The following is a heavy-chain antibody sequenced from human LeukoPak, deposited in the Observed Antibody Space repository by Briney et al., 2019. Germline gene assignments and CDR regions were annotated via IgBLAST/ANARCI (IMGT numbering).Heavy chain of an antibody. J-gene: IGHJ4*02. CDR1: GGSINKYY. D-gene: IGHD4/OR15-4a*01. CDR3: ARVVRSLTDYYFDY. V-gene: IGHV4-59*01. Sequence: SETLSLTCTVSGGSINKYYWSWIRQPPGKGLESIGYISYSGSTTHNPSLESRVTISVDTSKNQFSLKLSSVTAADTAVYYCARVVRSLTDYYFDYWGQGTLVTVSS. CDR2: ISYSGST.